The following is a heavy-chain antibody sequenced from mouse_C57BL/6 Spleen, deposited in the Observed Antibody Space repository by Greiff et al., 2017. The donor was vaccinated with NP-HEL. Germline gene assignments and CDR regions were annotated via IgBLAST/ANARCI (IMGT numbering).Heavy chain of an antibody. D-gene: IGHD6-5*01. J-gene: IGHJ4*01. Sequence: QVQLKESGPGLVQPSQSLSITCTVSGFSLTSYGVHWVRQSPGKGLEWLGVIWSGGSTDYNAAFISRLSISKDNSKSQVFFKMNSLQADDTAIYYCARNGGDGLYYYAMDYWGQGTSVTVSS. CDR1: GFSLTSYG. V-gene: IGHV2-2*01. CDR3: ARNGGDGLYYYAMDY. CDR2: IWSGGST.